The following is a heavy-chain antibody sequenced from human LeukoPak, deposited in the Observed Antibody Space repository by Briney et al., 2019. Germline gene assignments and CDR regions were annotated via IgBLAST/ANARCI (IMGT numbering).Heavy chain of an antibody. Sequence: SETLSLSCAVYGGSFNDYFWTWFRQPPARGLEWIGEVYHDGIANYNPSLKTRVTVSVDTSKNQFSLRLNSVTAADTALYFCARGVVSTSHPPKNYFDPWGQGTLVTVSS. J-gene: IGHJ5*02. D-gene: IGHD2-2*01. V-gene: IGHV4-34*01. CDR3: ARGVVSTSHPPKNYFDP. CDR1: GGSFNDYF. CDR2: VYHDGIA.